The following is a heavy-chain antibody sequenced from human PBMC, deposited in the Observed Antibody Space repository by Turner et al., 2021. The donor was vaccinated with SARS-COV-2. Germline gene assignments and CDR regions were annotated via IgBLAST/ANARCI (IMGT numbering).Heavy chain of an antibody. CDR3: ARGCTNAVCIQY. CDR2: IGSPSST. CDR1: GLKFNNYP. J-gene: IGHJ4*02. Sequence: EVQLVESGGGLVKPGGSLRLSCAASGLKFNNYPMTWFRQAPGKGLEWVSSIGSPSSTYYADSVKGRFTISRDNAKNSLFLQMNSLRGEDTAVYYCARGCTNAVCIQYWGQGTLVTVSS. V-gene: IGHV3-21*01. D-gene: IGHD2-8*01.